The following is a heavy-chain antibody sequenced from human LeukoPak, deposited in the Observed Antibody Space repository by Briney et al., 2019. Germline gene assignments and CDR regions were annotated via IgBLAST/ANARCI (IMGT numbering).Heavy chain of an antibody. CDR2: INHSGST. CDR1: GVSFSTYY. CDR3: ASPGGRSGLAEYFQY. D-gene: IGHD6-19*01. V-gene: IGHV4-34*01. Sequence: ETSETLSLTCAAYGVSFSTYYWSWIRQPPGKGLEWVGEINHSGSTNYNPSLKSRVTISIDTSKSQFSLKLTSVTAADTAVYYCASPGGRSGLAEYFQYWGQGTLVTVSS. J-gene: IGHJ1*01.